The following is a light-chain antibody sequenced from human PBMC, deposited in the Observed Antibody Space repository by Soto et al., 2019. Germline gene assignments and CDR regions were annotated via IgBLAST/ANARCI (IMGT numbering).Light chain of an antibody. J-gene: IGKJ2*01. CDR1: QTINSY. V-gene: IGKV1-39*01. CDR2: GAS. CDR3: QQSYRTPYT. Sequence: DIAMTQSPSSLSASFGYSVTIHFGASQTINSYVNWYQQRPGKAPNLLIYGASILQSGVPSRFSGSGSGTQFTLTISSLQPEDFATYYCQQSYRTPYTFGQGTKVDI.